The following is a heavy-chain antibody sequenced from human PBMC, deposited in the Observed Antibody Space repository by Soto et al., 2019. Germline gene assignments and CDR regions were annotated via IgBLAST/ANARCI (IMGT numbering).Heavy chain of an antibody. D-gene: IGHD3-9*01. V-gene: IGHV2-5*01. J-gene: IGHJ6*01. CDR1: GFSLSTGGVA. Sequence: SGPTLVNPTQTLTLTCPFSGFSLSTGGVAVGWIRQPPGKALEWLALIYWNDDKLYSPSLKTRLTVTKDTSKNQVVLTMTNVGHVDTDTYYCAHKLRYLNPLDVWGQGTTVTAPQ. CDR2: IYWNDDK. CDR3: AHKLRYLNPLDV.